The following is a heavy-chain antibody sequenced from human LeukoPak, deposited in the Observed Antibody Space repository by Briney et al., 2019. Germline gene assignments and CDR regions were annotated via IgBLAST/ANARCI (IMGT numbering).Heavy chain of an antibody. J-gene: IGHJ4*02. CDR2: INTGNGKT. CDR1: GYTFTSYT. D-gene: IGHD1-26*01. CDR3: ARGSYYDY. Sequence: ASVKVSCKASGYTFTSYTMHWVRQAPGQRLEWMGWINTGNGKTKYSQEFQGRVTITRDTSASTAYMELSSLTSDDTAVYYCARGSYYDYWGQGTLVTVSS. V-gene: IGHV1-3*04.